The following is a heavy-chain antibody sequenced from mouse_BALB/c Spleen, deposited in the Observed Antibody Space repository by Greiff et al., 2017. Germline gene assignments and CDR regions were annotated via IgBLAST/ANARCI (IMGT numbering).Heavy chain of an antibody. CDR1: GYTFTSYV. J-gene: IGHJ2*01. V-gene: IGHV1-14*01. CDR3: ARERGFPLYYFDY. CDR2: INPYNDGT. Sequence: EVQLQQSGPELVKPGASVKMSCKASGYTFTSYVMHWVKQKPGQGLEWIGYINPYNDGTKYNEKFKGKATLTSDKSSSTAYMELSSLTSEDSAVYYCARERGFPLYYFDYWGQGTTLTVSS.